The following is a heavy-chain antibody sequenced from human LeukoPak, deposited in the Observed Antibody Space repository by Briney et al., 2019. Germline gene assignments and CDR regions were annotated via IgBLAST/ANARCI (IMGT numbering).Heavy chain of an antibody. J-gene: IGHJ6*02. CDR3: ARDSGRGSIYYYGMDV. CDR1: GFTFSSYA. V-gene: IGHV3-30-3*01. CDR2: ISYDGSNK. Sequence: GRSLRLSCAASGFTFSSYAMHWVRQAPGKGLEWVAVISYDGSNKYYADSVKGRFTISRDNSKNTLYLQMNSLRAEDTAVYYCARDSGRGSIYYYGMDVGAQGTTVTVS. D-gene: IGHD5-12*01.